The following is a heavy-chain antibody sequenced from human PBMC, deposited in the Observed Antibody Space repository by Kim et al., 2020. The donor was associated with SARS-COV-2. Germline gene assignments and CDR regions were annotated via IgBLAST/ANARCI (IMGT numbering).Heavy chain of an antibody. V-gene: IGHV3-33*05. D-gene: IGHD3-10*01. CDR3: ARGGLWFGELFLIDY. CDR1: GFTFSSYG. J-gene: IGHJ4*02. Sequence: GGSLRLSCAASGFTFSSYGMHWVRQAPGKGLEWVAVISYDGSNKYYADSVKGRFTISRDNSKNTLYLQMNSLRAEDTAVYYCARGGLWFGELFLIDYWGQGTLVTVSS. CDR2: ISYDGSNK.